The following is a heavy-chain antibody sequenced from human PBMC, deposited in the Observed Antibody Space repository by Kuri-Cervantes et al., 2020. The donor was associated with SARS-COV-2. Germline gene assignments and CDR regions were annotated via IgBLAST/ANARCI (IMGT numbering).Heavy chain of an antibody. CDR2: IYHSGST. V-gene: IGHV4-38-2*02. J-gene: IGHJ3*02. CDR3: ARDTTPTVTTRADAFDI. D-gene: IGHD4-17*01. Sequence: SQTLSLTCAVSGYSISSGYYWGWIRQPPGKGLEWIGSIYHSGSTYYNPSLKSRVTISVDTSKNQFSLKLSSVTAADTAVYYCARDTTPTVTTRADAFDIWGQGTMVTVSS. CDR1: GYSISSGYY.